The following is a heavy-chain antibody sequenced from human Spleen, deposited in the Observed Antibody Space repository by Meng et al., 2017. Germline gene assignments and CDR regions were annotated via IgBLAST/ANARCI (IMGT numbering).Heavy chain of an antibody. Sequence: QWQESGPGMVKPSATLSLPVTVSGGSIRSGSYYWGWVRRAPGKGLEWVSSISSTSNYIYYADSVKGRFTISRDNAKNSLYLQMNSLRVEDTAVYYCARGVGPAVTSSFDSWGQGTLVTVSS. CDR2: ISSTSNYI. CDR1: GGSIRSGSYY. CDR3: ARGVGPAVTSSFDS. J-gene: IGHJ5*01. D-gene: IGHD2-2*01. V-gene: IGHV3-21*06.